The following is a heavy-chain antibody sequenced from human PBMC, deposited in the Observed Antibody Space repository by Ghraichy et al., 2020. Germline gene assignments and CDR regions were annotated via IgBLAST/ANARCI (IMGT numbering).Heavy chain of an antibody. V-gene: IGHV3-49*04. J-gene: IGHJ5*02. CDR1: GFTFGDYA. CDR2: IRSKAYGGTT. CDR3: TRERAYYGSFDP. Sequence: GGSLRLSCTASGFTFGDYAMSWVRQAPGKGLEWVGFIRSKAYGGTTEYAASVKGRFTISRDDSKSIAYLQMNSLKTEDTAVYYCTRERAYYGSFDPWGQGTLVTVSS. D-gene: IGHD3-10*01.